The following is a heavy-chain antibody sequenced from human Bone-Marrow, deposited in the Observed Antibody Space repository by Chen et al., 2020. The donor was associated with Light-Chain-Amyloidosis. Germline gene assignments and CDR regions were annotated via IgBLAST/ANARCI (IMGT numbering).Heavy chain of an antibody. J-gene: IGHJ3*02. D-gene: IGHD3-9*01. CDR1: GFAFSSYA. CDR2: ISGSGGSR. Sequence: GSSGFAFSSYAMSWVRQAPGKGLEWVSTISGSGGSRYYGDSVKGRLTISRDNSKNALFLQMNSLRAEDTAVYYCAKDISYDDILPGYPADAFDIWGQGTMVTGSS. CDR3: AKDISYDDILPGYPADAFDI. V-gene: IGHV3-23*01.